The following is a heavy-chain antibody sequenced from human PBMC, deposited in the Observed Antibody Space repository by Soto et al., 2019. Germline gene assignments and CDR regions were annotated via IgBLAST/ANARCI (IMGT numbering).Heavy chain of an antibody. J-gene: IGHJ5*02. CDR3: ARTLTYYDFS. CDR1: GFTLGSYW. D-gene: IGHD3-3*01. V-gene: IGHV3-74*01. CDR2: INSDGSNT. Sequence: GCLRLSCAASGFTLGSYWMHWVRQAPGKGLVWVSRINSDGSNTTYADSVKGRFSISRDNAKNTLYLQMSSLRAEDTAVYYCARTLTYYDFSWGQGTLVTV.